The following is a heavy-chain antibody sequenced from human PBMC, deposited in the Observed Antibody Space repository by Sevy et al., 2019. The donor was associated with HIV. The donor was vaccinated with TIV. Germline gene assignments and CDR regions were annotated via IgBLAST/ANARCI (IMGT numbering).Heavy chain of an antibody. J-gene: IGHJ4*02. Sequence: GGSLRLSCAASGFTFSSYAMSWVRQAPGKGLEWVSGISGSGGSTYYADSVKGRFTISRDNSKNTLYLQMNSLRAEDTAVYYCAKGSPASYYYGSGTYPEGWGQGTLVTVSS. CDR3: AKGSPASYYYGSGTYPEG. D-gene: IGHD3-10*01. CDR2: ISGSGGST. V-gene: IGHV3-23*01. CDR1: GFTFSSYA.